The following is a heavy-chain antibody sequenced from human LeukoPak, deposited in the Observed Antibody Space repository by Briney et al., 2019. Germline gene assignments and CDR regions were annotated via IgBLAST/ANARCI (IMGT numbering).Heavy chain of an antibody. V-gene: IGHV1-2*04. D-gene: IGHD6-19*01. J-gene: IGHJ6*02. CDR1: GYTFTGYY. CDR3: ARGLGDSSGWYALGGYGMDV. CDR2: INPNSGGT. Sequence: ASVKVSCKASGYTFTGYYMHWVRQAPGQGLEWMGWINPNSGGTNYAQKFQGWVTMTRGTSISTAYMELSRLRSDDTAVYYCARGLGDSSGWYALGGYGMDVWGQGTTVTVSS.